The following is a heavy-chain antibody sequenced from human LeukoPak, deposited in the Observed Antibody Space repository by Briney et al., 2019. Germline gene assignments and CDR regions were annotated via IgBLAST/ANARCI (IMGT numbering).Heavy chain of an antibody. CDR3: ARVSGGNSHYYYYMDV. J-gene: IGHJ6*03. Sequence: GGSLRLSCAASGFTFSSYWMSWVRQAPGKGLEWVANIKQDGSEKYYVDSVKGRFTISRDNAKNSLYLQMNSLRAEDTAVYYCARVSGGNSHYYYYMDVWGKGTTVTVSS. D-gene: IGHD4-23*01. CDR1: GFTFSSYW. CDR2: IKQDGSEK. V-gene: IGHV3-7*01.